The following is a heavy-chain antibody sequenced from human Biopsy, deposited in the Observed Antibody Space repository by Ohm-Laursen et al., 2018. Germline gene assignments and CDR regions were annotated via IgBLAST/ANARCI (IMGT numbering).Heavy chain of an antibody. J-gene: IGHJ4*02. CDR2: INPSGSTT. D-gene: IGHD6-19*01. Sequence: ASVKVSCNASGYSFTSYYMHWVRQAPGQGLEWMGMINPSGSTTSYPQIFQGRVTMTRDTSKSTVYMEPSSLRSADTAVYFCARNTGWYGDLYYFDCWGQGTLVTVSS. CDR3: ARNTGWYGDLYYFDC. V-gene: IGHV1-46*01. CDR1: GYSFTSYY.